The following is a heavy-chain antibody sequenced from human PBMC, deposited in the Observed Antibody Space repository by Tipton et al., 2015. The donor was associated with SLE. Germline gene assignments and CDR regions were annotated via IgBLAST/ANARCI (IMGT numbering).Heavy chain of an antibody. J-gene: IGHJ4*02. D-gene: IGHD6-13*01. CDR1: GDSINSHY. Sequence: TLSLTCTVSGDSINSHYWSWIRQPPGKGLEWIGYINYSGTTNYNPPLKSRVTMSIDTSNNQFSLKLTSVTAADTAVYFCAKATSSWPYYFDYWGQGALVTVSS. CDR3: AKATSSWPYYFDY. V-gene: IGHV4-59*11. CDR2: INYSGTT.